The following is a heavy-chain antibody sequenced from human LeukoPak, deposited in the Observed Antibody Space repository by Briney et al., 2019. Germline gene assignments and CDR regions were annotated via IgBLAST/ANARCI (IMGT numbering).Heavy chain of an antibody. Sequence: SETLSLTCTVSGGSISSGTYYWGWIRQPPGKGLEWIGEINHSGSTNYNPSLKSRVTISVDTSKNQFSLKLSSVTAADTAVYYCARSDCSSTSCENWFDPWGQGTLVTVSS. J-gene: IGHJ5*02. CDR1: GGSISSGTYY. V-gene: IGHV4-39*07. CDR3: ARSDCSSTSCENWFDP. CDR2: INHSGST. D-gene: IGHD2-2*01.